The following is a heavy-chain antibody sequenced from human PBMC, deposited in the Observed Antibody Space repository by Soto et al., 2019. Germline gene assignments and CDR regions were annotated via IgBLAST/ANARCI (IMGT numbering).Heavy chain of an antibody. CDR1: GGSISDSY. D-gene: IGHD3-9*01. CDR2: IYYTGTT. CDR3: ARDRKYDILTGSYYYYAMDV. J-gene: IGHJ6*02. Sequence: SETLSLTCTVSGGSISDSYWSWTRQPPGKGMEWIGYIYYTGTTYYNPSLKSRVTISIDTSKNQFSLKLNSVTAADTAVYYCARDRKYDILTGSYYYYAMDVWGQGTTVTVSS. V-gene: IGHV4-59*01.